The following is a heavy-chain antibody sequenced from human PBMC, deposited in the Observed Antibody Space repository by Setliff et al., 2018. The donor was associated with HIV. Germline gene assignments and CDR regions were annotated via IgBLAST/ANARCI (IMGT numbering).Heavy chain of an antibody. V-gene: IGHV4-34*01. J-gene: IGHJ3*02. D-gene: IGHD5-18*01. CDR1: GGSLSGHY. Sequence: PSETLSLTCAVYGGSLSGHYWSWIRQPPGKGLEWIGEINHSGSTTYNPSLKSRVTIKVDTFHNQFSLKLSSVTAADTAVYYCARDKGYSYGTYGAFDIWGQGTMVTVSS. CDR3: ARDKGYSYGTYGAFDI. CDR2: INHSGST.